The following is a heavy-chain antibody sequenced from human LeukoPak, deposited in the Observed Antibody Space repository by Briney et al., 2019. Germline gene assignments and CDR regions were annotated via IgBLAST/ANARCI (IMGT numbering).Heavy chain of an antibody. Sequence: GGSLRLSCAASGFTFSSYSMNWVRQAPGKGLEWVSSISSSSSYIYYADSVKGRFTISRDNAKNSLYLQMSSLRVEDTALYYCAKDSYGGSGSYYLYSFDAWGQGTMVTVSS. CDR2: ISSSSSYI. V-gene: IGHV3-21*04. CDR3: AKDSYGGSGSYYLYSFDA. J-gene: IGHJ3*01. CDR1: GFTFSSYS. D-gene: IGHD3-10*01.